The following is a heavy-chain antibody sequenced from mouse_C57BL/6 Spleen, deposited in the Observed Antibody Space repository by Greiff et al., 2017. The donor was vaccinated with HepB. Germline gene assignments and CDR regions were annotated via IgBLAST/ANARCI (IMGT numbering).Heavy chain of an antibody. D-gene: IGHD1-1*01. Sequence: VHVKQSGPELVKPGASVKIPCKASGYTFTDYNMDWVKQSHGKSLEWIGDINPNNGGTIYNQKFKGKATLTVDKSSSTAYMELRSLTSEDTAVYYCAKRALRDYAMDYWGQGTSVTVSS. J-gene: IGHJ4*01. CDR3: AKRALRDYAMDY. CDR2: INPNNGGT. CDR1: GYTFTDYN. V-gene: IGHV1-18*01.